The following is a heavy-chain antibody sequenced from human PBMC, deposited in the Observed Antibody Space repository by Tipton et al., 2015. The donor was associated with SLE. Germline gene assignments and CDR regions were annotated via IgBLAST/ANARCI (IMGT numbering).Heavy chain of an antibody. Sequence: TLSLTCFVSGDSITSDIYYWGWIRQPPGKGLEWIGSVYDSGTTHYNPSLKSRVTMSVDTPKTQFSLKLGSLTAADTAVYYCARVVTVGAAHFYDIDVWGQGTRVTVSS. V-gene: IGHV4-39*07. CDR1: GDSITSDIYY. CDR2: VYDSGTT. CDR3: ARVVTVGAAHFYDIDV. D-gene: IGHD2-21*02. J-gene: IGHJ6*02.